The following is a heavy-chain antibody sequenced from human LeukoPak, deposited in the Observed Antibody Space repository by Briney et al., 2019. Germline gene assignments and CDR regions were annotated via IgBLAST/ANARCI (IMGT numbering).Heavy chain of an antibody. J-gene: IGHJ4*02. CDR3: ARGSDTAMGRDYFDY. CDR2: INHSGST. D-gene: IGHD5-18*01. V-gene: IGHV4-34*01. Sequence: SETLSLICAVYGGTFSGYYWSWIRQPPGKGLEWIGEINHSGSTNYNPSLKSRVTISVDTSKNQFSLKLSSVTAADTAVYYCARGSDTAMGRDYFDYWGQGTLVTVSS. CDR1: GGTFSGYY.